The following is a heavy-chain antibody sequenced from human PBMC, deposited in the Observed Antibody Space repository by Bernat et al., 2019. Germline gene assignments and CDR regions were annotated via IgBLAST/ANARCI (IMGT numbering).Heavy chain of an antibody. CDR3: ARRPSMYDFWTGYAHQAIPHCDY. CDR2: ISYDGSKT. V-gene: IGHV3-30*01. D-gene: IGHD3-3*01. Sequence: QVQLGESGGGVVQPGRSLTLSCAASGFSFSEYAMHWVRQAPGKGLEWVAVISYDGSKTYYGDSVKGRFTISRDTSQNTLFLQMDSLRADDTAMYYCARRPSMYDFWTGYAHQAIPHCDYWGQGTLVTVSS. J-gene: IGHJ4*02. CDR1: GFSFSEYA.